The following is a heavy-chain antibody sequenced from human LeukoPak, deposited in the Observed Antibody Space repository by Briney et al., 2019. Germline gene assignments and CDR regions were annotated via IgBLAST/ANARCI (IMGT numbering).Heavy chain of an antibody. CDR2: IYYSGST. Sequence: PSETLSLTCTVSGGSISSYYWGWIRQPPGKGLEWIGSIYYSGSTYYNPSLKSRVTISVDTSKNQSSLKLSSVTAADTAVYYCARGYDSSGYALYYYYYGMDVWGQGTTVTVSS. V-gene: IGHV4-39*01. CDR1: GGSISSYY. D-gene: IGHD3-22*01. J-gene: IGHJ6*02. CDR3: ARGYDSSGYALYYYYYGMDV.